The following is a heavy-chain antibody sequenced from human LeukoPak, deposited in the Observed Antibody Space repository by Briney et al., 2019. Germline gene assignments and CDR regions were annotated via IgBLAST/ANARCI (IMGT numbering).Heavy chain of an antibody. D-gene: IGHD5-12*01. CDR2: ISGSGGST. CDR3: ARDSDSGYGPFAS. V-gene: IGHV3-23*01. J-gene: IGHJ4*02. CDR1: GFTFSSYA. Sequence: GGSLRLSCAASGFTFSSYAMSWVRQAPGKGLEWVSAISGSGGSTYCADSVKGRFTISRDNSKNTLYLQMNSLRAEDTAVYYCARDSDSGYGPFASWGQGTLVTVSS.